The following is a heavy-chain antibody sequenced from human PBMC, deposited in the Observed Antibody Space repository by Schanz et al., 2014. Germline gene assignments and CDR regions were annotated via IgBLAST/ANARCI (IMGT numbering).Heavy chain of an antibody. J-gene: IGHJ6*03. V-gene: IGHV3-33*01. CDR3: ARDHQWLARYYVDV. CDR1: GFTFSRFG. D-gene: IGHD6-19*01. Sequence: QVQLAESGGGVVRPGRSLRLSCATSGFTFSRFGMHWGRQAPGKGPEWVALAWSDGKTKYYVDSVKGRFTISRDKSMNTLHLQMDGLRAEDTAVYYCARDHQWLARYYVDVWGKGTTVTVSS. CDR2: AWSDGKTK.